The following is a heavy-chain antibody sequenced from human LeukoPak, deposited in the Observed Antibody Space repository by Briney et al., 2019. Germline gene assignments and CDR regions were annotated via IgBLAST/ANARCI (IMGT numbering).Heavy chain of an antibody. CDR2: IYSSGTT. CDR3: ARAPTLAYCGGDCYPPTLGWYFDL. CDR1: GFAVSSDY. Sequence: PGGSLRLSCAASGFAVSSDYMSWVRQAPGKGLEWVSFIYSSGTTFYADSVKGRFTISRDTSKNTLSLQMNSLRAEDTAVYYCARAPTLAYCGGDCYPPTLGWYFDLWGRGTLVTVSS. D-gene: IGHD2-21*02. J-gene: IGHJ2*01. V-gene: IGHV3-53*01.